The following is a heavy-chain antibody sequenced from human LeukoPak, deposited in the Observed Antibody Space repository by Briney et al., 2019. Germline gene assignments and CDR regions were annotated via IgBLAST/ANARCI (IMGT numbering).Heavy chain of an antibody. J-gene: IGHJ5*02. CDR1: GFTFNTYG. CDR2: IKQDGSEK. D-gene: IGHD2-15*01. CDR3: ARGVVVVAATWFDP. V-gene: IGHV3-7*01. Sequence: GGSLRLSCAASGFTFNTYGMHWVRQAPGKGLEWVANIKQDGSEKYYVDSVKGRFTISRDNAKNSLYLQMNSLRAEDTAVYYCARGVVVVAATWFDPWGQGTLVTVSS.